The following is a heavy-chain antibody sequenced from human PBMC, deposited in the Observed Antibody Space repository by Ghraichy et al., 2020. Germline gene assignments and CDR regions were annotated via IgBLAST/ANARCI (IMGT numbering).Heavy chain of an antibody. D-gene: IGHD5-12*01. CDR3: ARAGDIVATIPFDY. J-gene: IGHJ4*02. CDR1: GFTFSSYE. V-gene: IGHV3-48*03. Sequence: GGSLRLSCAASGFTFSSYEMNWVRQAPGKGLEWVSYISSSGSTIYYADSVKGRFTISRDNAKNSLYLQMNSLRAEDTAVYYCARAGDIVATIPFDYWGQGTLVTVSS. CDR2: ISSSGSTI.